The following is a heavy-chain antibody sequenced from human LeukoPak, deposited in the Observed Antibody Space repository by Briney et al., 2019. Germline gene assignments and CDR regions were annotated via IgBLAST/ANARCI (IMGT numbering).Heavy chain of an antibody. J-gene: IGHJ5*02. CDR2: ISSSSSYI. V-gene: IGHV3-21*01. CDR3: ARDPKIMINDFWSGYYEVSWFDP. D-gene: IGHD3-3*01. CDR1: GFTFSSYS. Sequence: GGSLRLSCAASGFTFSSYSMNWVRQAPGKGLESASSISSSSSYIYYADSVKGRFTISRDNAKNSLYLQMNSLRAEDTAVYYCARDPKIMINDFWSGYYEVSWFDPWGQGTLVTVSS.